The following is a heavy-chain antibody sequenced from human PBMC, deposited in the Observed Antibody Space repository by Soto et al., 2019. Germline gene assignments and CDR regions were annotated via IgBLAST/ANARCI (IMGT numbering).Heavy chain of an antibody. V-gene: IGHV4-59*08. J-gene: IGHJ6*02. D-gene: IGHD3-10*01. CDR1: GGSISSYY. CDR3: ARSALYYYGSGSYQYYYYGMDV. CDR2: IYYSGST. Sequence: PSETLSLTRPVSGGSISSYYCSWIRQPPGKGLEWIGYIYYSGSTNYNPSLKSRVTISVDTSKNQFSLKLSSVTAADTAVYYCARSALYYYGSGSYQYYYYGMDVWGQGTTVTVSS.